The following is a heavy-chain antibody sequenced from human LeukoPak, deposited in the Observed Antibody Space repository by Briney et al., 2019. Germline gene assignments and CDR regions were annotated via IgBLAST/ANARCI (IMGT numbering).Heavy chain of an antibody. V-gene: IGHV4-34*01. CDR1: GGSFSGYY. D-gene: IGHD3-10*01. CDR3: ARGYGSGSYPFDY. CDR2: INHSEST. J-gene: IGHJ4*02. Sequence: SETLSLTCAVYGGSFSGYYWSWIRQPPGKGLEWIGEINHSESTNYNPSLKSRVTISVDTSKNQFSLKLSSVTAADTAVYYCARGYGSGSYPFDYWGQGTLVTVSS.